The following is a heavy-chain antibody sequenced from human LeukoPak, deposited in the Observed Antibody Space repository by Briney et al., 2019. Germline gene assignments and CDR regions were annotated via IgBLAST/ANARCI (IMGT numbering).Heavy chain of an antibody. CDR2: INRDGTTT. D-gene: IGHD2/OR15-2a*01. Sequence: PGGCLRLSCAASESTFSKFWMHWVRQAPGKGLVWVSGINRDGTTTTYADSVKGRFTVSRDNAKNTLYLQMNSLRAEDTAVYYCARGNYYGMDVWGQGTTVTVSS. CDR1: ESTFSKFW. V-gene: IGHV3-74*03. J-gene: IGHJ6*02. CDR3: ARGNYYGMDV.